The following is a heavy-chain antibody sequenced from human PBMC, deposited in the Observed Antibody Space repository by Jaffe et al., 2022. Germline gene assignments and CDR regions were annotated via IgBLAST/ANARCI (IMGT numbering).Heavy chain of an antibody. CDR3: ARDGWSDYDFWSGYSYYYYYYYMDV. CDR1: GFTFSSYS. CDR2: ISSSSSTI. D-gene: IGHD3-3*01. J-gene: IGHJ6*03. Sequence: EVQLVESGGGLVQPGGSLRLSCAASGFTFSSYSMNWVRQAPGKGLEWVSYISSSSSTIYYADSVKGRFTISRDNAKNSLYLQMNSLRAEDTAVYYCARDGWSDYDFWSGYSYYYYYYYMDVWGKGTTVTVSS. V-gene: IGHV3-48*01.